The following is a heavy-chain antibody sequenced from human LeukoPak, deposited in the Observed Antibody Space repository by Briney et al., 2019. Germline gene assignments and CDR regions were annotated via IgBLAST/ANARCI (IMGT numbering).Heavy chain of an antibody. CDR2: ISYDGSNK. D-gene: IGHD6-13*01. CDR1: GFTFSSYG. CDR3: ARDLSGIAAAGTNY. Sequence: GGSLRLSCAASGFTFSSYGMHWVRQAPGKGLEWVAVISYDGSNKYYADSVKGRFTISRDNSKNTLYLQMNSLRAEDTAGYYCARDLSGIAAAGTNYWGQGTLVTVSS. J-gene: IGHJ4*02. V-gene: IGHV3-30*03.